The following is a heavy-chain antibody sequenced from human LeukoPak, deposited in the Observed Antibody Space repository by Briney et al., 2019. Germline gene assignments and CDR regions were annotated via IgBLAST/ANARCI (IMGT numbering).Heavy chain of an antibody. CDR1: GYTFTSYA. D-gene: IGHD3-3*01. J-gene: IGHJ5*02. Sequence: GASVKVSCKASGYTFTSYAMHWVRQAPGQRLEWMGWINAGNGNTKYSQKFQGRVTITRDTSASTAYMELSSLRSEDKAVYYCARMYYDFWSGYVHWFDPWGQGTLVTVSS. V-gene: IGHV1-3*01. CDR2: INAGNGNT. CDR3: ARMYYDFWSGYVHWFDP.